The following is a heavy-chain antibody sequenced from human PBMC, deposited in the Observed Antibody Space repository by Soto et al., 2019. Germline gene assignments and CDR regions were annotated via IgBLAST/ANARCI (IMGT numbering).Heavy chain of an antibody. CDR3: AREGIAALNDFEY. J-gene: IGHJ4*02. CDR1: GFTFSSYA. V-gene: IGHV3-30-3*01. Sequence: QVQLVESGGGVVQPGRSLRLSCAASGFTFSSYAMHWVRQAPGKGLEWVAVISYDGSNKYYADSVKGRFTISRDNSKNTLYLQMNSLRAEDTAVYYCAREGIAALNDFEYWGQGTLVTVSS. D-gene: IGHD6-25*01. CDR2: ISYDGSNK.